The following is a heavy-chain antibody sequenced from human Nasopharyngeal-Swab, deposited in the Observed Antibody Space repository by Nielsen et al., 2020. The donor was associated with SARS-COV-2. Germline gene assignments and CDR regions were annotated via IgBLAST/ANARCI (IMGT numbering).Heavy chain of an antibody. CDR2: INPNSGGT. J-gene: IGHJ6*02. CDR1: GYSFSAYY. Sequence: ASVKVSCKASGYSFSAYYIHWVRQAPGQGLEWMGRINPNSGGTDYAQKFQGRVTMTRDTSIRTAYMDLSSLRSDDTAMYYCARDGTSRGIASRPGLYYYPMDVWGQGTTVTVPS. CDR3: ARDGTSRGIASRPGLYYYPMDV. V-gene: IGHV1-2*06. D-gene: IGHD6-6*01.